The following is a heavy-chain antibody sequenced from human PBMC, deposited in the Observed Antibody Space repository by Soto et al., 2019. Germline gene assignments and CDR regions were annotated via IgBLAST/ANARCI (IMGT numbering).Heavy chain of an antibody. CDR2: IYYSGST. CDR1: GGSISSYH. D-gene: IGHD5-12*01. J-gene: IGHJ6*02. Sequence: SETLFLTCTVSGGSISSYHCSWLRHPPGKGLEWIGYIYYSGSTNYNPSLKSRVTISVDTSKNQFSLKLSSVTAADTAVYYCAREKWLRFANYYYGMDVWGQGTTVTVSS. V-gene: IGHV4-59*01. CDR3: AREKWLRFANYYYGMDV.